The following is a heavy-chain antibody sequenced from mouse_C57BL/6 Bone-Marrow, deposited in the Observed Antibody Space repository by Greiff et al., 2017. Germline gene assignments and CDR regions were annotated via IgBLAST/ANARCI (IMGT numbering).Heavy chain of an antibody. V-gene: IGHV14-3*01. D-gene: IGHD2-4*01. CDR2: IDPANGNT. Sequence: EVKLQESVAELVRPGASVKLSCTASGFNIKNTYMHWVKQRPEQGLEWIGRIDPANGNTKYAPKFQGKATITADTSSNTAYLQLSSLTSEDTAIYYCARWGGYDYDDGAWFAYWGQGTLVTVSA. CDR1: GFNIKNTY. J-gene: IGHJ3*01. CDR3: ARWGGYDYDDGAWFAY.